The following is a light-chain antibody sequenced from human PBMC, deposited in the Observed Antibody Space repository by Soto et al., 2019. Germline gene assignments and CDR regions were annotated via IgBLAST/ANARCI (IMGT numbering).Light chain of an antibody. CDR2: LNSDGSH. Sequence: QSVLTQSPSASASLGASVKLTCTLSSGHSSYAIAWHQQQPEKGPRYLMKLNSDGSHNKGDGIPDRFSGSSSGAERHLTISSLQSEDEADYYCQTWGTGPWVFGGGTKLTVL. CDR3: QTWGTGPWV. J-gene: IGLJ3*02. CDR1: SGHSSYA. V-gene: IGLV4-69*01.